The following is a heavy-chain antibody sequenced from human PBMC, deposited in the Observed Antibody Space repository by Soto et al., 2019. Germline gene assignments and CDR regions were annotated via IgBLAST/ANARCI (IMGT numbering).Heavy chain of an antibody. CDR3: ARGDYDILTGDFKSYYGMDV. D-gene: IGHD3-9*01. J-gene: IGHJ6*02. CDR1: GYSFTSYW. CDR2: IYPGDSDA. Sequence: GESLKISCKGSGYSFTSYWIGWVRQMPGKGLEWMGIIYPGDSDARYSPSFQGQVTISADKSIRTAYLQWSSLKASDTAIYYCARGDYDILTGDFKSYYGMDVWGQGTTVTSP. V-gene: IGHV5-51*01.